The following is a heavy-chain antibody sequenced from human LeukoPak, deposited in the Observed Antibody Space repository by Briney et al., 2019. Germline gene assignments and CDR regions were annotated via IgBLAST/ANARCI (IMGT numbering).Heavy chain of an antibody. Sequence: RASETLSLTCAVSGDSISSSNWWSWVRQPPGKGLEWIGEIYHSGTTNYNPFLKSRVTISVDRSKNQFSLRLSSVTAADTAVYYCARAGIAVAAGLGYWGQGTLVTVSS. CDR1: GDSISSSNW. J-gene: IGHJ4*02. V-gene: IGHV4-4*02. CDR3: ARAGIAVAAGLGY. CDR2: IYHSGTT. D-gene: IGHD6-19*01.